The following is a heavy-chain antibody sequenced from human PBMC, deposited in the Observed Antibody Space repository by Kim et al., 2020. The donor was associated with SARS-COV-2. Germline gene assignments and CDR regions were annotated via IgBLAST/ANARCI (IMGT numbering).Heavy chain of an antibody. CDR2: IYSGGST. D-gene: IGHD2-2*01. CDR3: ARAGYCSGTSCFFTAFDI. V-gene: IGHV3-53*01. CDR1: GFTVSSNY. J-gene: IGHJ3*02. Sequence: GGSLRLSCAASGFTVSSNYMSWVRQAPGKGLEWVSVIYSGGSTYYADSVKGRFTISRDNSKNTLYLQMNSLRAEDTAVYYCARAGYCSGTSCFFTAFDIWGQGTMVTVSS.